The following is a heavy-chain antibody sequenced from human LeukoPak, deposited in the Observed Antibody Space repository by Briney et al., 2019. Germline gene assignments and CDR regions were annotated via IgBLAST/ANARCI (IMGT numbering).Heavy chain of an antibody. J-gene: IGHJ3*02. Sequence: GGSLRLSCAASGFTFSSYAMHWVRQAPGKGLEWVAVISYDGSNKYYADSVKGRFTISRDNSKNTLYLQMNSLRSEDTAVYYCASELMTIFGVVIPNAFDIWGQGTMVTVSS. CDR1: GFTFSSYA. D-gene: IGHD3-3*01. CDR3: ASELMTIFGVVIPNAFDI. CDR2: ISYDGSNK. V-gene: IGHV3-30-3*01.